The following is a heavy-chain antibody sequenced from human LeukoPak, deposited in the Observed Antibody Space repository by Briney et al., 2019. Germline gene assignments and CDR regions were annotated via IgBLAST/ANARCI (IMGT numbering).Heavy chain of an antibody. CDR3: AREYYYDSSGYYGPYYYYYYMDV. J-gene: IGHJ6*03. Sequence: SETLSLTCTVSGGSISSYYWSWIRQPAGKGLEWIGRIYTSGSTNYNPSLKSRVTMSVDTSKNQFSPKLSSVTAADTAVYYCAREYYYDSSGYYGPYYYYYYMDVWGKGTTVTVSS. V-gene: IGHV4-4*07. CDR1: GGSISSYY. D-gene: IGHD3-22*01. CDR2: IYTSGST.